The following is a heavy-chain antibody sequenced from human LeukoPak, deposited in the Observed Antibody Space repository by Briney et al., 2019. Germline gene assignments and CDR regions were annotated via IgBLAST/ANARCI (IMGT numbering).Heavy chain of an antibody. CDR2: INPNSGGT. CDR3: AREITYYDILTFDP. CDR1: GYTFTGYY. J-gene: IGHJ5*02. V-gene: IGHV1-2*02. D-gene: IGHD3-9*01. Sequence: ASVKVSCKASGYTFTGYYMHWVRQAPGQGLEWMGWINPNSGGTNYAQKFQGRVTMTRDTSISTAYMELSRLRSDDTAVYYCAREITYYDILTFDPWGQGTLVTVSS.